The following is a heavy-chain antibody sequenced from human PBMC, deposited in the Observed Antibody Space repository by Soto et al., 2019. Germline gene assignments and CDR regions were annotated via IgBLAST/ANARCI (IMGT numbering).Heavy chain of an antibody. J-gene: IGHJ3*02. Sequence: AGGSLRLSCAASGFTFSSYAMSWVRQAPGKGLEWVSAISGSGGSTYYADSVKGRFTISRDNSKNTLYLQMNSLRAEDTAVYYCAKFIIAVAGTRDAFDIWGQGTMVTVSS. D-gene: IGHD6-19*01. CDR2: ISGSGGST. V-gene: IGHV3-23*01. CDR3: AKFIIAVAGTRDAFDI. CDR1: GFTFSSYA.